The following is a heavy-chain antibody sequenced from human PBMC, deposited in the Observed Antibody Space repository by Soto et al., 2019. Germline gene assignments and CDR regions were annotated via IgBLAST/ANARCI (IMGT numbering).Heavy chain of an antibody. CDR1: CASNSGFC. V-gene: IGHV4-4*07. CDR3: VRDGTKTLRDWFDP. D-gene: IGHD1-1*01. CDR2: IYATGTT. Sequence: SETLSLTCTVSCASNSGFCWSWIRKSSGKGLEWIGRIYATGTTDYNPSLKSRVMMSVDTSKKQFSLKLRSVTAADTAVYYCVRDGTKTLRDWFDPWGQG. J-gene: IGHJ5*02.